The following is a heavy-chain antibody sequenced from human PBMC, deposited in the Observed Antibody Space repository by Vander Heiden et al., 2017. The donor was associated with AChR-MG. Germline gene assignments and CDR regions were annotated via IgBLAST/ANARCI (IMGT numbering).Heavy chain of an antibody. D-gene: IGHD2-15*01. V-gene: IGHV3-48*01. Sequence: EVQLVESGGGLVQPGGSLRLSCAASGFTFSDYSMNWVRQAPGKGLEWIAYITGSSSTIYYADSVKGRFTISRDNAKNSLYLQVHSLRAEDTAVYYCARSSGHFDYWCQGTLVTVSS. CDR3: ARSSGHFDY. CDR2: ITGSSSTI. J-gene: IGHJ4*02. CDR1: GFTFSDYS.